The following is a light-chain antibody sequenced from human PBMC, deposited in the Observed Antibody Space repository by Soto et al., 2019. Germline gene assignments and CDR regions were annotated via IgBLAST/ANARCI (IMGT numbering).Light chain of an antibody. Sequence: QSVLTQPASVSGSPGQSITISCTGTSXDVGSYNYVSWYQQHPGKAPKLLIYDVSNRPSGVSNRFSGSKSGNTASLTISGLQPEDEADYYCSSYTTKNTVVLGGGTKVTVL. J-gene: IGLJ2*01. CDR2: DVS. CDR3: SSYTTKNTVV. V-gene: IGLV2-14*01. CDR1: SXDVGSYNY.